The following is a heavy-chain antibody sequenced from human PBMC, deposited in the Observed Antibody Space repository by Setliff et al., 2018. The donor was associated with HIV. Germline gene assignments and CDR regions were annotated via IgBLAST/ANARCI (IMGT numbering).Heavy chain of an antibody. J-gene: IGHJ5*02. D-gene: IGHD3-3*01. CDR1: GFTVSRNH. V-gene: IGHV3-53*01. CDR2: IYSDNRT. CDR3: ARPTGGDFWSGRGAWFDP. Sequence: GGSLRLSCAASGFTVSRNHMSWVRQAPGKGLEWVSIIYSDNRTYYADSVKGRFTISRDTSKNTLYLQMNSLRAEDTAVFYCARPTGGDFWSGRGAWFDPWGQGTLVTVSS.